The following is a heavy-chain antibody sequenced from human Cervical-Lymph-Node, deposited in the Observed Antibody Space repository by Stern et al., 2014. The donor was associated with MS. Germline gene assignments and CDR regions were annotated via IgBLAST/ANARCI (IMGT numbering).Heavy chain of an antibody. J-gene: IGHJ6*02. Sequence: QVQLVQSGAEVRKPGSSVRVSCKASGGTLSSYAVSWVRQAPGQGLEWMGGNIPIFHTTRYAQKFEGRVAMTADESTNTAYMELSSLISEDTAIYYCATTLLDMTSDLVYFYLMDDWGQGTTVTVSS. CDR3: ATTLLDMTSDLVYFYLMDD. D-gene: IGHD3-22*01. CDR2: NIPIFHTT. CDR1: GGTLSSYA. V-gene: IGHV1-69*01.